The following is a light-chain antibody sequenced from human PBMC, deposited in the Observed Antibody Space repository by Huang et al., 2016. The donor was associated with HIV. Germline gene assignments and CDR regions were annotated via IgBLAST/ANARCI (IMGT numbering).Light chain of an antibody. CDR1: QSFSSS. CDR2: AAS. J-gene: IGKJ2*01. CDR3: QQSDSTPYT. V-gene: IGKV1-39*01. Sequence: DIQMTQSPSSLSASVGDRVTISCRSSQSFSSSLNWYQQRPGKAPKLLIYAASSLQSGVPSRFSGSGSGTDFSLTINSLQPEDFATHYCQQSDSTPYTFGQGTKLEIK.